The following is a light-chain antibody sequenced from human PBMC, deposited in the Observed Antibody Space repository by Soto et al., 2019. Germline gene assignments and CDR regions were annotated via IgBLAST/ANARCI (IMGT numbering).Light chain of an antibody. CDR1: QNIGKN. CDR3: QQNNSTPLT. J-gene: IGKJ4*01. CDR2: AAS. V-gene: IGKV1-39*01. Sequence: DIPMTQSPFSLAASVGDGVTITCRASQNIGKNLNWYRQKPGKAPHLLIYAASNLHSGVSSRVSGSGSGTDFTLMFSSLQPEDFASYFCQQNNSTPLTFGGGTKVEIK.